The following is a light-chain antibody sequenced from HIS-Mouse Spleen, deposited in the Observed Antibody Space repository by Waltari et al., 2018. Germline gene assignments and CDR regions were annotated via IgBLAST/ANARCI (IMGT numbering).Light chain of an antibody. Sequence: QSALTQPASVSGSPGQSITISCTGTSSDVGSYNLVSWYQQHTAKAPKLMIYEGSKRPSGVSNRFSGSKSGNTASLTISGLQAEDEADYYCCSYAGSSTFEVFGGGTKLTVL. CDR1: SSDVGSYNL. V-gene: IGLV2-23*03. J-gene: IGLJ2*01. CDR3: CSYAGSSTFEV. CDR2: EGS.